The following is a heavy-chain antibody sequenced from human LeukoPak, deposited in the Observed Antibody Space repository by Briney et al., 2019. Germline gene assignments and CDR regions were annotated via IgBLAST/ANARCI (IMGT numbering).Heavy chain of an antibody. CDR3: ARTNWNYFNGMDV. CDR1: GGSISSGGYY. V-gene: IGHV4-31*03. Sequence: SETLSLTCTVSGGSISSGGYYWSWIRQHPGKGLEWIGYIYYSGSTYYNPSLKSRVTISVDTSKNQFSLKLSSVTAADTAVYYCARTNWNYFNGMDVWGQGTTVTVSS. J-gene: IGHJ6*02. CDR2: IYYSGST. D-gene: IGHD1-1*01.